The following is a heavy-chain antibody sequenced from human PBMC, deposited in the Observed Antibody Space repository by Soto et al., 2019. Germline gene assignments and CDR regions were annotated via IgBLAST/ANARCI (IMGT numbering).Heavy chain of an antibody. D-gene: IGHD6-19*01. CDR1: GFTFSSYG. V-gene: IGHV3-30*18. CDR3: AKDAEYSSGYYVNWPFDL. CDR2: VSYDGSNP. Sequence: QVQLVESGGGVVQPGRSLRLSCEASGFTFSSYGMHWVRQAPGKGLEWVAAVSYDGSNPYYADSVKGRFTISRDNSKNTLYLKINSLRGEDTAVYYCAKDAEYSSGYYVNWPFDLWGLGTPVTVSS. J-gene: IGHJ2*01.